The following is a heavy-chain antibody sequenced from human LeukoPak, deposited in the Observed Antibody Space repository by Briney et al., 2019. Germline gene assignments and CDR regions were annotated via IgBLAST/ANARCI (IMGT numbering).Heavy chain of an antibody. D-gene: IGHD3-3*01. V-gene: IGHV3-30-3*01. CDR1: GFTFSSYA. CDR3: ATLRFLEWLSDY. J-gene: IGHJ4*02. CDR2: ISYDGSNK. Sequence: GRSLRLSCAASGFTFSSYAMHWVRQAPGKGLEWVAVISYDGSNKYYADSVKGRFTVSRDNSKNTLYLQMNSLRAEDTAVYYCATLRFLEWLSDYWGQGTLVTVSS.